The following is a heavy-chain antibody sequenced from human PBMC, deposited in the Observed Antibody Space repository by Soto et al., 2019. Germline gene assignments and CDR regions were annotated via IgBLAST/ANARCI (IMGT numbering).Heavy chain of an antibody. V-gene: IGHV3-66*01. Sequence: EVQLVESGGGLVRPGGSLRLSCVASGFTVSTNYVSWVRQAPGKGLEWVSIIYDGGSTYYADSVKGRFTISRDNSKNTLYLQMNSLRAEDTAVYYCARCDGDYGRRLDPWGQGTLVTVSS. J-gene: IGHJ5*02. CDR1: GFTVSTNY. D-gene: IGHD4-17*01. CDR3: ARCDGDYGRRLDP. CDR2: IYDGGST.